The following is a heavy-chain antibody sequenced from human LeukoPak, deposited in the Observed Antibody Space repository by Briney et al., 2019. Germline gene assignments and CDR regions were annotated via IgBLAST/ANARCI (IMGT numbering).Heavy chain of an antibody. J-gene: IGHJ3*02. D-gene: IGHD3-22*01. Sequence: PSETLSLTCTVSGGSISSYYWSWIRQPPGKGLEWIGYIYYSGSTNYNPSLKSRVTISVDTSKRQFSLKLSSVTAAATAVYYCTGGDDYYDSSGYYPHGAFDIWGQGTMVTVSS. CDR3: TGGDDYYDSSGYYPHGAFDI. V-gene: IGHV4-59*01. CDR2: IYYSGST. CDR1: GGSISSYY.